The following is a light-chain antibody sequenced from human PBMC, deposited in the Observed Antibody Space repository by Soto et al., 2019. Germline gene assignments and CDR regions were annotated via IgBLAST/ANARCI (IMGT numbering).Light chain of an antibody. Sequence: EIVLTQSPGTLSLSPGERATLSCRASQSVSSTYLAWYQQKPDQAPRLLIYGASSRATGIPDRFSGSGSGTDFTLTISRLEPEDFAVYYCQQYGRSPFTFGPGTKVDIK. V-gene: IGKV3-20*01. J-gene: IGKJ3*01. CDR1: QSVSSTY. CDR3: QQYGRSPFT. CDR2: GAS.